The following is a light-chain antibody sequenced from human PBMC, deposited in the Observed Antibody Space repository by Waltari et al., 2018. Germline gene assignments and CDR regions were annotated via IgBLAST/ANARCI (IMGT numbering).Light chain of an antibody. CDR3: QQSYSTPPRT. CDR1: QSISSY. V-gene: IGKV1-39*01. Sequence: DIQMTQSPSSLSASVGARVTITCRASQSISSYLNWYQQKPGNAPKLLIYAASSLQSGVPSRFSGSGSGTDFTLTISSLQPEDFATYYCQQSYSTPPRTFGQGTKVEIK. J-gene: IGKJ1*01. CDR2: AAS.